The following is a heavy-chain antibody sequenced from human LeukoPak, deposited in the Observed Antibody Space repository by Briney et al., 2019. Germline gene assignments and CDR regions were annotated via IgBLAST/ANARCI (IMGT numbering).Heavy chain of an antibody. V-gene: IGHV1-18*01. CDR1: GYTFTSYG. J-gene: IGHJ4*02. D-gene: IGHD1-26*01. CDR3: ARGLLSRGASPFDY. Sequence: GASVKVSCKASGYTFTSYGISWVRQAPGQGLEWMGWISAYNGNTNYAQKLQGRATMTTDTSTSTAYMELRSLRSDDTAVYYCARGLLSRGASPFDYWGQGTLVTVSS. CDR2: ISAYNGNT.